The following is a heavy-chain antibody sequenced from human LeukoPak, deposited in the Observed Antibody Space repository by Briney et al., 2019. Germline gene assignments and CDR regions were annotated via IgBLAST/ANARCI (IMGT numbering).Heavy chain of an antibody. D-gene: IGHD4-17*01. V-gene: IGHV3-48*01. CDR3: ARGHSDYGFRLY. Sequence: GGSLRLSCAASGFTFSDYNMIWFRQAPGKGLECISFISSRYNIVNYADSVKGRCTISRDNAENSLYLQLNSLRVEDTAVYYWARGHSDYGFRLYWGQGTLVTVSS. J-gene: IGHJ4*02. CDR1: GFTFSDYN. CDR2: ISSRYNIV.